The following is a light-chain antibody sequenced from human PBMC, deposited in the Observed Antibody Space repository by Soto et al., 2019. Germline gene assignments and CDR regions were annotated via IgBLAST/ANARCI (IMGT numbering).Light chain of an antibody. CDR2: EVS. CDR1: SVDIGTYNL. CDR3: CSYAGSSTFVL. J-gene: IGLJ2*01. V-gene: IGLV2-23*02. Sequence: QSVLTQPASVSGSPGQSITISCTGTSVDIGTYNLVSWYRQYPGEAPKLMIYEVSKLPSGVSNRFSGSKSGNTASLTISGLQAEDEADYYCCSYAGSSTFVLFGGGTKLTV.